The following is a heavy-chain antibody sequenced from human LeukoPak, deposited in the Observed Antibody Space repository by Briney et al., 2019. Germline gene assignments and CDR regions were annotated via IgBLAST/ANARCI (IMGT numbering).Heavy chain of an antibody. CDR2: IGTNSKNI. V-gene: IGHV3-48*01. D-gene: IGHD3-22*01. CDR3: ASYQDSTGYFIEAFEM. J-gene: IGHJ3*02. Sequence: GGSLRLSCATSGFTFSRYSLTWVRQAPGKGLEWLLYIGTNSKNIYYADSVKGRFNIYRDNAKNLLYLQMKSLRAEDTSVYFCASYQDSTGYFIEAFEMWGQGTFVTVSS. CDR1: GFTFSRYS.